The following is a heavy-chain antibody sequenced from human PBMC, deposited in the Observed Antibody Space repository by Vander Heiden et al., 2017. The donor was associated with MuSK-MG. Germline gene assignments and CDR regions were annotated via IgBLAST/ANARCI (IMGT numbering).Heavy chain of an antibody. Sequence: EVQLVESGGGLVQPGRSLSLSCAASGFTFDDYAMHWVRQAPGKGMEWVSGISWNSGSIGYADSVKGRFTISRDNAKNSLYLQMNSLRAEDTALYYCAKAKGLYSSSSGDAFDIWGQGTMVTVSS. D-gene: IGHD6-13*01. CDR2: ISWNSGSI. J-gene: IGHJ3*02. V-gene: IGHV3-9*01. CDR1: GFTFDDYA. CDR3: AKAKGLYSSSSGDAFDI.